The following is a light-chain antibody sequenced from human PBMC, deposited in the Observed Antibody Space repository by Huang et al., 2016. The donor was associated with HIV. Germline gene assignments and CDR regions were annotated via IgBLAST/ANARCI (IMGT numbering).Light chain of an antibody. J-gene: IGKJ1*01. CDR3: HQYGDSRGT. V-gene: IGKV3-20*01. CDR1: QGVNNNF. CDR2: GAS. Sequence: EIVLTQSPGTLSLSPGERATLSCGARQGVNNNFLAWYQQKPGQAPRLLIDGASSRATGVPDRFSGSGSGTDFTLTISRLEPEDFAVYYCHQYGDSRGTFGQGTKVEIK.